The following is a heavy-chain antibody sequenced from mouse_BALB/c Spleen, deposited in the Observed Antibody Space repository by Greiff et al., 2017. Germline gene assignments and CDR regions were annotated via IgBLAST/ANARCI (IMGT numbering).Heavy chain of an antibody. CDR1: GYTFTSYV. J-gene: IGHJ1*01. D-gene: IGHD1-1*01. Sequence: EVQLQQSGPELVKPGASVKMSCKASGYTFTSYVMHWVKQKPGQGLEWIGYINPYNDGTKYNEKFKGKATLTSDKSSSTAYMELSSLTSEDAAVYYWAYCGSSYWYFDVWGAGTTVTVSS. V-gene: IGHV1-14*01. CDR3: AYCGSSYWYFDV. CDR2: INPYNDGT.